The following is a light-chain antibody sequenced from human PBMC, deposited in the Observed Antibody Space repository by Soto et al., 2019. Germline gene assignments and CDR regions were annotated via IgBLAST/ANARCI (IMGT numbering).Light chain of an antibody. Sequence: DIQMTQSPSSLSASVGDRVTITCRASQGINNYLNWYQQKPGRAPQLLIYDASNLEAGVPSRLRGSGSGTDFTFTIRRLQPEDIATYYCQQYENLPTFGQGTRLEIK. CDR2: DAS. J-gene: IGKJ5*01. V-gene: IGKV1-33*01. CDR3: QQYENLPT. CDR1: QGINNY.